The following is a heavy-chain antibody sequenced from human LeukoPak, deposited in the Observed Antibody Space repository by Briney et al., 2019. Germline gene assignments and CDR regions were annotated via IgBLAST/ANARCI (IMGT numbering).Heavy chain of an antibody. D-gene: IGHD3-22*01. CDR3: AREYYYDSTGYSGY. V-gene: IGHV3-11*06. J-gene: IGHJ4*02. Sequence: GGSLRLSCAASGFTFSDYYMTWIRQAPGKGLEWVSYISGGSSHTNYADSVKGRFTFSRDNDKYSLYLQMNSLRAEDTAVYYCAREYYYDSTGYSGYWGQGTLVTVSS. CDR2: ISGGSSHT. CDR1: GFTFSDYY.